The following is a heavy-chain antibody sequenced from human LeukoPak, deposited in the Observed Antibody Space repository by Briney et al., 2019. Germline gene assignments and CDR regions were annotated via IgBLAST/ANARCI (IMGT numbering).Heavy chain of an antibody. CDR3: ARHSYYYDSSGYYLVD. V-gene: IGHV1-69*04. CDR2: VIPIFGIA. Sequence: SVKVSCKASGGTFSSYAISWVRQAPGQGLEWMGRVIPIFGIANYAQKFQGRVTITADKSTSTAYMELSSLRSEDTAVYYCARHSYYYDSSGYYLVDWGQGTLVTVSS. J-gene: IGHJ4*02. CDR1: GGTFSSYA. D-gene: IGHD3-22*01.